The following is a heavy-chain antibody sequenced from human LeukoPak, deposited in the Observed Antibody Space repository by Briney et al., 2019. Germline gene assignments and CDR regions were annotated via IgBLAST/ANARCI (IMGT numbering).Heavy chain of an antibody. Sequence: NSGGSLRLSCAASGFTFSSYSMNWVRQAPGKGLEWVSSISSSSSYIYYADSVKGRFTISRDNAKNSLYLQMNSLRAEDTAVYYCARDPFRRYYDSFDFDYWGQGTLVTVSS. D-gene: IGHD3-22*01. CDR2: ISSSSSYI. CDR1: GFTFSSYS. CDR3: ARDPFRRYYDSFDFDY. V-gene: IGHV3-21*01. J-gene: IGHJ4*02.